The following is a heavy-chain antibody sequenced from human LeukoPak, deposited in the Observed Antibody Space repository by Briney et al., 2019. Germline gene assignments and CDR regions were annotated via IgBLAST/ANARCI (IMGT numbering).Heavy chain of an antibody. CDR1: GFPFSNHW. V-gene: IGHV3-74*01. CDR2: IDGGGSST. Sequence: PGGSLRLSCAASGFPFSNHWMHWVRQVPGKGLVWVSRIDGGGSSTSYADSVKGRFSISRDNGKSTLYLQMNSLRVEDTAVYYCARGPGSSGGAYVGDYWGHGTLVIVSS. CDR3: ARGPGSSGGAYVGDY. J-gene: IGHJ4*01. D-gene: IGHD3-22*01.